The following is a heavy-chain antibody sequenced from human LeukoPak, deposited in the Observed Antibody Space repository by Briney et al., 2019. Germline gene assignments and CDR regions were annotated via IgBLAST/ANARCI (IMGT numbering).Heavy chain of an antibody. CDR3: TTIRRSYDSSGYDY. Sequence: PGGSLRLSCAASGFTFSSYEMNWVRQAPGKGLEWVGRIKSKSDGGTTDYAAPVKGRFTISRDDSKNTLYLQMNSLETGDTAVYYCTTIRRSYDSSGYDYWGQGTLVTVSS. CDR1: GFTFSSYE. D-gene: IGHD3-22*01. CDR2: IKSKSDGGTT. J-gene: IGHJ4*02. V-gene: IGHV3-15*01.